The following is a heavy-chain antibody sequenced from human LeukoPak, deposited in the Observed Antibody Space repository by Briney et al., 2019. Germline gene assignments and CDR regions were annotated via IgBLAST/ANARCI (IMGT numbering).Heavy chain of an antibody. J-gene: IGHJ3*02. D-gene: IGHD2-21*01. CDR3: ARDQGGDSRRHAFDI. V-gene: IGHV4-61*08. CDR1: GGSVSNADYY. CDR2: IYHTGSN. Sequence: PSETLSLTCTVSGGSVSNADYYWSWIRHPPGKTLEWIGYIYHTGSNNYKYSLKSRVTISLDTSKNRFSLRLTSMTAADTAIYYCARDQGGDSRRHAFDIWGQGTMVTVSS.